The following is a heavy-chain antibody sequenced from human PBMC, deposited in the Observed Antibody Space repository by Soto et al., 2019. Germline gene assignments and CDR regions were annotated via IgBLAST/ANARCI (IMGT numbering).Heavy chain of an antibody. D-gene: IGHD3-3*01. CDR3: TREDFWSGYGMDV. V-gene: IGHV3-73*01. J-gene: IGHJ6*02. CDR2: IRSKVNNYAT. Sequence: GGSLRLSCAASGFTFSDSAMHWVRQASGKGLEWVGRIRSKVNNYATAYAASVKGRFTISRDDSKNTAYLQMNSLKTEDTAVYFCTREDFWSGYGMDVWGQGTTVPVSS. CDR1: GFTFSDSA.